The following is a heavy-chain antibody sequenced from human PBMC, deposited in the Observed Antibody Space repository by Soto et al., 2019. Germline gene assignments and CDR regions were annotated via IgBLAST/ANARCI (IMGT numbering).Heavy chain of an antibody. V-gene: IGHV4-34*01. CDR1: GGSFSGYY. CDR2: INHSGST. J-gene: IGHJ6*03. Sequence: SETLSLTCAVYGGSFSGYYWSWIRQPPGKGLEWIGEINHSGSTNYNPSLKSRVTISVDTSKNQFSLKLSSVTAADTAVYYCARGNYYYYYYYMDVWGKGTTVTVSS. CDR3: ARGNYYYYYYYMDV. D-gene: IGHD1-7*01.